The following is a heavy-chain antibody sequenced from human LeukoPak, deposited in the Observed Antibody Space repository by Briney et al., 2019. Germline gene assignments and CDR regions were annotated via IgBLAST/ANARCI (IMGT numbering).Heavy chain of an antibody. J-gene: IGHJ4*02. D-gene: IGHD4-23*01. V-gene: IGHV3-23*01. Sequence: PGGSLRLSCAASGFTFSSYAMSWVPQAPGKGLEGVSAIRGSGGSTYYADSVKGRFTISRDNSKNTLYLQMNSLRAEDTAVYYCAGYGGTVGYWGQGTLVTVSS. CDR1: GFTFSSYA. CDR2: IRGSGGST. CDR3: AGYGGTVGY.